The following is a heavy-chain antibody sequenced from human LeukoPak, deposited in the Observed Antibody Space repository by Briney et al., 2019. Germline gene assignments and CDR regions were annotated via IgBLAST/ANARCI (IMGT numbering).Heavy chain of an antibody. J-gene: IGHJ6*02. D-gene: IGHD6-6*01. CDR3: ARDPRPSYYYGMDV. V-gene: IGHV3-30*03. CDR1: GFTFSSYG. Sequence: GGSLRLSCAASGFTFSSYGMHWVSQAPGKGLEWVAVISYDGSNKYYADSVKGRFTISRDNSKNTLYLQMNSLRAEDTAVYYCARDPRPSYYYGMDVWGQGTTVTVSS. CDR2: ISYDGSNK.